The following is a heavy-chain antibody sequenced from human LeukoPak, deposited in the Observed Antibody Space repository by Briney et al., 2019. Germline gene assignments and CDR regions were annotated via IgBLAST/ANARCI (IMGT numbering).Heavy chain of an antibody. V-gene: IGHV4-59*01. Sequence: SQTLSLTHTAHTHPITSYYWTWIRQPPGNALHCIRQINHTRSTNYNPSLKSRITISVDTSKNQFSLKLSSVTAADTAVYHCARDQGYSSSWTYWSFDLWGRGTLATVSS. CDR1: THPITSYY. J-gene: IGHJ2*01. D-gene: IGHD6-13*01. CDR2: INHTRST. CDR3: ARDQGYSSSWTYWSFDL.